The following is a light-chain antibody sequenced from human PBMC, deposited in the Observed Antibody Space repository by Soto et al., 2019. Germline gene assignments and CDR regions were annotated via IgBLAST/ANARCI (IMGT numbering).Light chain of an antibody. CDR1: SSDVGGYDY. CDR3: MSYPDSANRV. J-gene: IGLJ1*01. V-gene: IGLV2-14*01. CDR2: EVT. Sequence: QSVLTQPASVAGSPGQSLTISCTGTSSDVGGYDYVSWYQQHPGKAPKLVIFEVTHRPSGVSSRFSGSRSGNTASLAISGLQAEDGADYYCMSYPDSANRVFATGTKVTVL.